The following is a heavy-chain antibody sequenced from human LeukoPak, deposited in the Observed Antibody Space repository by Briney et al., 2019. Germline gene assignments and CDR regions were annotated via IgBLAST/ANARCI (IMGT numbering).Heavy chain of an antibody. CDR2: IYYSGST. Sequence: SETLSLTCTVSGGSISSYYWSWIRQPPGKGVEWIGYIYYSGSTNYNPSLKSRVTISVDTSKNQFSLKLSSVTAADTAVYYCARNNSVLDYDYWGQGTLVTVSS. V-gene: IGHV4-59*08. CDR3: ARNNSVLDYDY. D-gene: IGHD2-8*02. CDR1: GGSISSYY. J-gene: IGHJ4*02.